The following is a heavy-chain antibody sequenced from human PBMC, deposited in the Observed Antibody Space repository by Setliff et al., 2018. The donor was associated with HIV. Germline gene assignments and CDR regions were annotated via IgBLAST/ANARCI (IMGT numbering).Heavy chain of an antibody. V-gene: IGHV4-39*01. CDR1: AGSIRSSTYY. CDR3: ARGGRSTVATWAWFDP. CDR2: IYYSGST. D-gene: IGHD5-12*01. Sequence: SETLSLTCTVSAGSIRSSTYYWAWIRQPPGKGLEWIGTIYYSGSTYYNPSLKSRATISVDTSKNQVSLKLSSVTAADTAVYYCARGGRSTVATWAWFDPWGQGTLVTVSS. J-gene: IGHJ5*02.